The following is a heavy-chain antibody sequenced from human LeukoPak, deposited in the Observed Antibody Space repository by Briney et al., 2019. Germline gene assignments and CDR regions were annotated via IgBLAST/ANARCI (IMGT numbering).Heavy chain of an antibody. J-gene: IGHJ4*02. CDR1: GFTFSSHW. CDR3: ARGTIAAAGVDY. Sequence: GGSLRLSCAASGFTFSSHWMHWVRQAPGKGLVWVSDIKYDGCAARYADSVKGRFTISRDNAKNTLYLQMQSLTVDDAAVYYCARGTIAAAGVDYWGLGSLVTVSS. D-gene: IGHD6-13*01. V-gene: IGHV3-74*01. CDR2: IKYDGCAA.